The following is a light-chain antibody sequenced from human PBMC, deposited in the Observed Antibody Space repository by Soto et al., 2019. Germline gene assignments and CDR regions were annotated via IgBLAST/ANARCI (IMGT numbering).Light chain of an antibody. Sequence: EIVLTQSPATLSLSPGERATLTCRASQSVIRYLAWYQQKPGQAPRLLIYDASNRATGIPARFSGSGSGTDFTLTISSLEPEDFAVYYCQHRYNWPRTFGQGTKVEIK. V-gene: IGKV3-11*01. J-gene: IGKJ1*01. CDR2: DAS. CDR3: QHRYNWPRT. CDR1: QSVIRY.